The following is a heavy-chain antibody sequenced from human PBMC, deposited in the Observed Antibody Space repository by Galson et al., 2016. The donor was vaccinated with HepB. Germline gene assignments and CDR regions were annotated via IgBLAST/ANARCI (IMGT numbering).Heavy chain of an antibody. CDR1: GFSISTYW. J-gene: IGHJ1*01. CDR2: IKQDGSEK. V-gene: IGHV3-7*03. CDR3: AQYSYDSSGYIEYFQN. D-gene: IGHD3-22*01. Sequence: SLRLSCAASGFSISTYWMSWVRQVPGKGLEWVANIKQDGSEKYYVDSVKGRFTISRDNVKKSLFLQMNSLRAEDTAVYYCAQYSYDSSGYIEYFQNWGQGSRVTVSS.